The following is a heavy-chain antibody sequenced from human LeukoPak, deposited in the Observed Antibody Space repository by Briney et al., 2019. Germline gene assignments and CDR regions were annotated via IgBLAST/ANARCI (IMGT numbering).Heavy chain of an antibody. V-gene: IGHV3-30*18. Sequence: GGSLRLSCAASGFTFSSYGMHWVRQAPGKGLEWVAVISYDGSNKYYADSVKGRFTISRDNSKNTLYLQMNSLRAEDTAVYYCAKEFNDFWSGYYSYYFDYWGQGTQVTVS. D-gene: IGHD3-3*01. J-gene: IGHJ4*02. CDR2: ISYDGSNK. CDR1: GFTFSSYG. CDR3: AKEFNDFWSGYYSYYFDY.